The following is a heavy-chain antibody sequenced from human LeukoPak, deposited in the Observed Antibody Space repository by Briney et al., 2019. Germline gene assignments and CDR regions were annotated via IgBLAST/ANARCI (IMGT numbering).Heavy chain of an antibody. CDR2: INHSGST. CDR3: ARVGHPTQRRVLSTVTVPTAGAFDI. D-gene: IGHD4-17*01. J-gene: IGHJ3*02. Sequence: SETLSLTCAVYGGSFNDYYWGWIRQPPGKGLEWIGEINHSGSTKYNPSMKSRVTISVDTSKNQFSLRLNSVTAADTANCARVGHPTQRRVLSTVTVPTAGAFDIWGQGTMVTVSS. CDR1: GGSFNDYY. V-gene: IGHV4-34*01.